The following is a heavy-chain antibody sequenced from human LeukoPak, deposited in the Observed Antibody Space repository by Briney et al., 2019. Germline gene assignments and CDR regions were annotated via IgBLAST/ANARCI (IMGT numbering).Heavy chain of an antibody. CDR2: ISGSGDST. D-gene: IGHD1-26*01. CDR1: GFTFSSYE. J-gene: IGHJ5*02. Sequence: GGSLRLSCAASGFTFSSYEMNWVRQAPGKGLEWVSAISGSGDSTYYADSVKGRFTLSRDNSKSTLYLQMNSLRAEDTAVYYCAASRSILGATWFDPWGQGTLVTVSS. V-gene: IGHV3-23*01. CDR3: AASRSILGATWFDP.